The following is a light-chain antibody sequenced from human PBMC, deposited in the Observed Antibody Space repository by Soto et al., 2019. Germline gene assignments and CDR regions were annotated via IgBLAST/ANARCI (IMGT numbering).Light chain of an antibody. V-gene: IGLV1-40*01. J-gene: IGLJ3*02. Sequence: QAVVTQPPSVSGAPGQRVTISCTGSSSNIGAGYGVHWYQQLPGTAPKLLIYGNSNRPSGVPDRFSGSKSGTSASLAITGLQAEDEADYYCQSYDRTLSGSVFGGGTKLTVL. CDR2: GNS. CDR3: QSYDRTLSGSV. CDR1: SSNIGAGYG.